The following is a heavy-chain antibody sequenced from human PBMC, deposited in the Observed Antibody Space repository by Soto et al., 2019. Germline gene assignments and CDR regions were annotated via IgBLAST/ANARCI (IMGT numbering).Heavy chain of an antibody. Sequence: QVQLVESGGGLVKPGGSPRLSCAASGFTFSDYYMTWIRQVPGKGLEWPSYISSGGITIYYADSVKGRFTVSRDNAKNSMYLQMNNLRVEDTAVYYCARDPGIYYGMDVWGQGTTVTVSS. CDR2: ISSGGITI. V-gene: IGHV3-11*01. J-gene: IGHJ6*02. CDR1: GFTFSDYY. CDR3: ARDPGIYYGMDV.